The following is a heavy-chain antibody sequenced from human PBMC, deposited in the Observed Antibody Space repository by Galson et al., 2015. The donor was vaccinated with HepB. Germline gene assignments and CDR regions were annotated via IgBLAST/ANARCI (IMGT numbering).Heavy chain of an antibody. V-gene: IGHV3-48*02. CDR3: ARDKDYGFDY. D-gene: IGHD4-17*01. CDR2: IGGNSNTI. J-gene: IGHJ4*02. CDR1: GFSLSSYS. Sequence: SLRLSCAASGFSLSSYSMNWVRQAPGKGLEWVSYIGGNSNTINYGDSVKGRFTISRDNAKNSLFLQMNSLRDEDTALYYCARDKDYGFDYWGQGTLVTVSS.